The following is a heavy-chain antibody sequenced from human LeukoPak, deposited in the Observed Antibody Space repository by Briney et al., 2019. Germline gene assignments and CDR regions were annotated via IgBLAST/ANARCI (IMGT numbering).Heavy chain of an antibody. Sequence: ASVKVSCKASGYTFTSYGISWVRQAPGQGLEWMGWISAYNGNTNYAQKLQGRVTMTTDTSTSTAYMELRSLRSDDTAVYYCARNYYGSGSYYALGYWGQGTLVTVSS. V-gene: IGHV1-18*01. D-gene: IGHD3-10*01. CDR1: GYTFTSYG. J-gene: IGHJ4*02. CDR2: ISAYNGNT. CDR3: ARNYYGSGSYYALGY.